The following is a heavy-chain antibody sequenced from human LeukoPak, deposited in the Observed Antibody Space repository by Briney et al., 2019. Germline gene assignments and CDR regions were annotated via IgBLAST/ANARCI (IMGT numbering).Heavy chain of an antibody. V-gene: IGHV4-38-2*02. Sequence: PSETLSLTCTVSGGSISSGYYWGWIRQPPGKGLEWIGSIYHSGSTYYNPSLKSRVTISVDTSKNQFSLKLSSVTAADTAVYYCARDGKVVVAATPRAFFDYWGQGTLVTVSS. CDR1: GGSISSGYY. CDR2: IYHSGST. J-gene: IGHJ4*02. D-gene: IGHD2-15*01. CDR3: ARDGKVVVAATPRAFFDY.